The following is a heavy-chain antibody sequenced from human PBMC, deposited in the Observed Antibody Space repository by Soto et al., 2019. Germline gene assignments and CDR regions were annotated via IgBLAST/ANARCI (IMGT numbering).Heavy chain of an antibody. CDR2: VFYTGTT. D-gene: IGHD2-15*01. J-gene: IGHJ4*02. CDR3: ASATGTSIDN. V-gene: IGHV4-61*01. Sequence: SETLSLTCIVSGVPVSTESYYWSWMRQPPGKGLEWIGYVFYTGTTNYNPSLKSRVTVSVDTSKNQFSLKLTSMTAADTAVYCCASATGTSIDNWGPGILVTVTS. CDR1: GVPVSTESYY.